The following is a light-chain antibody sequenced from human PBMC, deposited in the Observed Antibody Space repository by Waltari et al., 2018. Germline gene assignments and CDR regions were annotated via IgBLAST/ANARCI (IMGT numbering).Light chain of an antibody. J-gene: IGKJ1*01. CDR2: AAS. V-gene: IGKV1-39*01. CDR1: QSISSY. Sequence: DIQMTQSPSSLSASVGDRVTITCRASQSISSYLNWYQQKPGKAPKLLIYAASSLTSGVPSRFSGSGSGTDFTLTISSLQPEDFATYYCQQSYSTLLWTFGQGTKVEIK. CDR3: QQSYSTLLWT.